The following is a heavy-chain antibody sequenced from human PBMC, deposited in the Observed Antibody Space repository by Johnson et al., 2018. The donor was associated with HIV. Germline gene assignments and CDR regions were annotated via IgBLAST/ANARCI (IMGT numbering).Heavy chain of an antibody. V-gene: IGHV3-13*01. Sequence: EQLVESGGGLVQPGGSLRLSCAASGFSSRSYDMHWVRQRTGKGLEWVSGIGTAGDTYYPASVKGRFTISRDNPKNTLYLQMNSLRVEDTAVYYCTSPDSDWKEAMGAFDIWGQGTMVTVSS. J-gene: IGHJ3*02. CDR1: GFSSRSYD. CDR3: TSPDSDWKEAMGAFDI. D-gene: IGHD1-1*01. CDR2: IGTAGDT.